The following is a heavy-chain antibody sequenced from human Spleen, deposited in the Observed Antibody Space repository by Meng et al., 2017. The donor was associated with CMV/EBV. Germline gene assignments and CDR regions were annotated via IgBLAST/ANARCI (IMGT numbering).Heavy chain of an antibody. CDR2: INHSGRM. Sequence: SETLSLTCAVYGGSFRGYYWSWVRQPPGKGVEWVGEINHSGRMSYNASLKSRVTISVDTSKNQYSLKLSSVIVADTAVYYCATAQGGSYPIRNFHYGLDVWGQATTVTVSS. CDR3: ATAQGGSYPIRNFHYGLDV. D-gene: IGHD3-10*01. J-gene: IGHJ6*02. CDR1: GGSFRGYY. V-gene: IGHV4-34*01.